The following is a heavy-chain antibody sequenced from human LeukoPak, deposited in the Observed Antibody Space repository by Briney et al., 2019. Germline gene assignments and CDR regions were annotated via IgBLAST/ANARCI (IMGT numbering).Heavy chain of an antibody. Sequence: PGGSLRLSCAASGFTFSSYGMHWVRQAPGKGLEWVAVISYDGSNKYYADSVKGRFTISRDNSKNTLYLQMNSLRAEDTAVYYCARDRDGHCTNGVCPSGMDVWGQGTTVTVSS. CDR1: GFTFSSYG. CDR3: ARDRDGHCTNGVCPSGMDV. J-gene: IGHJ6*02. D-gene: IGHD2-8*01. V-gene: IGHV3-30*03. CDR2: ISYDGSNK.